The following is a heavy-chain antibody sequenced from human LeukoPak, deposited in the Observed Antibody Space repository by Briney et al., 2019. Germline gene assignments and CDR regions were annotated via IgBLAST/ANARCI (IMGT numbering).Heavy chain of an antibody. D-gene: IGHD3-10*01. CDR3: ARVLWFGELFSHGMDV. V-gene: IGHV1-8*01. J-gene: IGHJ6*02. CDR2: MNPNSGNT. CDR1: GYTFTSYD. Sequence: ASVKVSCKASGYTFTSYDINWVRQATGQGLEWMGWMNPNSGNTGYAQKFQGRVTMTRNTSISTAYMELSSLRSEDTAVYYCARVLWFGELFSHGMDVWGQGTTATVSS.